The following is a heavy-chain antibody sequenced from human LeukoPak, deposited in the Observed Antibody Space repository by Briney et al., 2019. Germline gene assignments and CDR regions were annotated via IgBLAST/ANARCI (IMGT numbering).Heavy chain of an antibody. CDR2: VDPEDGET. J-gene: IGHJ4*01. Sequence: GATVKISCKTSGNTFTDNYIHWVQQAPAKGLEWVGLVDPEDGETKYAARFQGRVTLAADTSTDTAYMELTRLTSEDTAMYYCATDRGGVCSDASCYNRVVDNWGHGTLVTVSS. D-gene: IGHD2-15*01. CDR1: GNTFTDNY. CDR3: ATDRGGVCSDASCYNRVVDN. V-gene: IGHV1-69-2*01.